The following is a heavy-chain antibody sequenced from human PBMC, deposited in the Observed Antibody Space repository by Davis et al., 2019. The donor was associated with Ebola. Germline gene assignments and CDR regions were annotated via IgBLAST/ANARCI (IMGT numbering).Heavy chain of an antibody. CDR3: AKDTECFGSCPGYYGMDV. Sequence: PGGSLRLSCAASGFTFSSYWMSWVRQAPGKGLEWVANIKQDGSEKYYVDSVKGRFTISRDNAKNSLYLQMNSLRAEDTALYYCAKDTECFGSCPGYYGMDVWGQGTTVTVSS. J-gene: IGHJ6*02. CDR1: GFTFSSYW. D-gene: IGHD2-15*01. CDR2: IKQDGSEK. V-gene: IGHV3-7*03.